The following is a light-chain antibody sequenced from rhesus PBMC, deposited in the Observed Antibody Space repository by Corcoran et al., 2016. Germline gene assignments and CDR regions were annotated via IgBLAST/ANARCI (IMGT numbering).Light chain of an antibody. J-gene: IGKJ1*01. CDR3: QQHNSNPRT. CDR1: QGISNW. V-gene: IGKV1-33*02. CDR2: AAS. Sequence: DIQMTQSPSSLSASVGDRVTITCQASQGISNWLAWYQQKPGKAPKLLIYAASSFQSGVTSRFNGSGSWTKFTLTISSLQPEDFATYYCQQHNSNPRTFGQGTKVEIK.